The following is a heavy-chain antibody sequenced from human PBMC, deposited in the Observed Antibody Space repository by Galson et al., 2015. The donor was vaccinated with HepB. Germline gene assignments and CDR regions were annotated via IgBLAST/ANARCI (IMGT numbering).Heavy chain of an antibody. D-gene: IGHD6-13*01. V-gene: IGHV1-3*01. CDR1: GYTFTSYA. Sequence: VKVSCKASGYTFTSYAMHWVRQAPGQRLEWMGWINAGNGNTKYSQKFQGRVTITRDTSASTAYMELSSLRSEDTAVYYCARDRWSPYYYGMDVWGQGTTVTVSS. CDR3: ARDRWSPYYYGMDV. J-gene: IGHJ6*02. CDR2: INAGNGNT.